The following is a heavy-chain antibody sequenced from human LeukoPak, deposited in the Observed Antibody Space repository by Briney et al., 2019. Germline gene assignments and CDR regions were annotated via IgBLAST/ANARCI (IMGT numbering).Heavy chain of an antibody. CDR3: ARDPRYSNYYYYGMDV. CDR2: INPKSGGT. D-gene: IGHD4-11*01. V-gene: IGHV1-2*02. CDR1: GYTFTGFS. Sequence: ASVKVSCKASGYTFTGFSMHWVRQAPGQGLEWMGWINPKSGGTNYAQKFQGRVTMTRDTSISTAYMELSRLRSDDTAVYYCARDPRYSNYYYYGMDVWGQGTTVTVSS. J-gene: IGHJ6*02.